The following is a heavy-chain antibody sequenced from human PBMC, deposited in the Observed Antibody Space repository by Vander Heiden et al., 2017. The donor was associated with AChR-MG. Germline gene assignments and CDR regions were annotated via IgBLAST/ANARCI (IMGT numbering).Heavy chain of an antibody. CDR1: GGSFSGYY. J-gene: IGHJ6*02. V-gene: IGHV4-34*01. D-gene: IGHD3-22*01. CDR2: INHSGST. CDR3: ARVRLGSGYDSIGPYSYYYYYGMDV. Sequence: QVQLQQWGAGLLKPSETLSLTCAVYGGSFSGYYWSWIRQPPGKGLEWIGEINHSGSTNYNTSLKSRVNISVDTAKNQFSLKLSSVTAAETAVYYCARVRLGSGYDSIGPYSYYYYYGMDVWGQGTTVTVSS.